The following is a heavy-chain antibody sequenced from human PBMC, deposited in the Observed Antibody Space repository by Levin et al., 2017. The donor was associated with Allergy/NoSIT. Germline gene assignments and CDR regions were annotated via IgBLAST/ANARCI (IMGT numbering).Heavy chain of an antibody. CDR1: GFTFSSYA. CDR2: ISGSGGST. CDR3: AKDLLHWYFDL. D-gene: IGHD2-21*01. Sequence: GESLKISCAASGFTFSSYAMSWVRQAPGKGLEWVSAISGSGGSTYYADSVKGRFTISRDNSKNTLYLQMNSLRAEDTAVYYCAKDLLHWYFDLWGRGTLVTVSS. V-gene: IGHV3-23*01. J-gene: IGHJ2*01.